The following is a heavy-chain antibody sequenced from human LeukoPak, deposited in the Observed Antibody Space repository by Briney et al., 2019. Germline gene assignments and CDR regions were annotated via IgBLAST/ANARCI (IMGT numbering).Heavy chain of an antibody. Sequence: GGSLRLSCAASGFTFSSAWMTWVSQAPGKGLEWVGCIKSKADGGTAEHAAPVKGRFTISRDDSQNTLYMQMNSLRPEDTAVYYCTTAPDSMDCWGQGTLVTVSS. CDR1: GFTFSSAW. CDR3: TTAPDSMDC. V-gene: IGHV3-15*01. CDR2: IKSKADGGTA. J-gene: IGHJ4*02. D-gene: IGHD3-3*01.